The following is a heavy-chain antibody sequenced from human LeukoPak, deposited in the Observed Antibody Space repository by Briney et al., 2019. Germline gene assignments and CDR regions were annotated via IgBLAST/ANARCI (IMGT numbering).Heavy chain of an antibody. J-gene: IGHJ4*02. CDR2: IYYSGST. Sequence: SETLSLTCPVSGGSISSYYWSWFRQPPGKGLEWIGYIYYSGSTNYNPSLKSRVTISVDTSKNQFSLKLCSVTAADTAVYYCARQHRDYDILTGYYIEDEDWGQGTLVTVSS. CDR1: GGSISSYY. CDR3: ARQHRDYDILTGYYIEDED. V-gene: IGHV4-59*08. D-gene: IGHD3-9*01.